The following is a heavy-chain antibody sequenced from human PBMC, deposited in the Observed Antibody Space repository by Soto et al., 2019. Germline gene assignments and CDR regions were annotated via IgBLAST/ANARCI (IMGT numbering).Heavy chain of an antibody. CDR3: ARIERHSTYEYFDF. V-gene: IGHV2-26*01. Sequence: SGPTLVNPTETLTLTCTVSGFSLSHIRVGVGWIRQPPGKALEWLAHVFSNDAKSYSPSLKGRLTISRDTFRSQVVLTMTNVDPVDTATYFCARIERHSTYEYFDFWGQGTLVTVSS. J-gene: IGHJ4*02. D-gene: IGHD5-12*01. CDR2: VFSNDAK. CDR1: GFSLSHIRVG.